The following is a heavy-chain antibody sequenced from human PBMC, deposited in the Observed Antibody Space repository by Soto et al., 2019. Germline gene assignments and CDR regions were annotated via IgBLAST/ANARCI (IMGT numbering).Heavy chain of an antibody. D-gene: IGHD1-1*01. CDR2: ISSSGSTI. CDR1: GFTFSDYY. Sequence: GGSLRLSCAASGFTFSDYYMSWIRQAPGKGLEWVSYISSSGSTIYYADSVKGRFTISRDNAKNSLYLQMNSLRAEDTAVYYCASAPEFRYNWNGDAFDIWGQGTMVTVS. J-gene: IGHJ3*02. CDR3: ASAPEFRYNWNGDAFDI. V-gene: IGHV3-11*01.